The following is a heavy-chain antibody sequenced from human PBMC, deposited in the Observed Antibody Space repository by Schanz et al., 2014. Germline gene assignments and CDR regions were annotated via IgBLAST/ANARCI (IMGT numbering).Heavy chain of an antibody. V-gene: IGHV3-33*01. D-gene: IGHD2-15*01. Sequence: QVQLVESGGGVVRPGRSLRLSSATSGFTFSRFGMHWVRQAPGKGPEWVALVWSDGNTKYYVDSVKGRFTISRDNSMNTLHLQMDGLRVEDTAVYYCARDAVALVPEYFMDVWGKGTPVTVSS. CDR3: ARDAVALVPEYFMDV. CDR1: GFTFSRFG. J-gene: IGHJ6*03. CDR2: VWSDGNTK.